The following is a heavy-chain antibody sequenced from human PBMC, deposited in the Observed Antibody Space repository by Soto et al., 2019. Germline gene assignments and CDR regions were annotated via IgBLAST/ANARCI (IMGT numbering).Heavy chain of an antibody. CDR1: GYTLTELS. CDR2: FDPEDGET. J-gene: IGHJ3*02. Sequence: GASVKVSCKVSGYTLTELSMHWVRQAPGKGLEWMGGFDPEDGETIYAQKFQGRVTMTEDTFTDTAYMELSSLRSEDTAVYYCATLRFGELLHAFDIWGQGTMVTVSS. V-gene: IGHV1-24*01. D-gene: IGHD3-10*01. CDR3: ATLRFGELLHAFDI.